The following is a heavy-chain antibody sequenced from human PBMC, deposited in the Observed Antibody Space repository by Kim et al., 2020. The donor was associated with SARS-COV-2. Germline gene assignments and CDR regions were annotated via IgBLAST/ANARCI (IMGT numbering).Heavy chain of an antibody. CDR3: ARGGGSSWYRCFDY. V-gene: IGHV1-69*01. D-gene: IGHD6-13*01. J-gene: IGHJ4*02. Sequence: ARKFQGRVTITADESTSTAYMELSSLRSEDTAVYYCARGGGSSWYRCFDYWGQGTLVTVSS.